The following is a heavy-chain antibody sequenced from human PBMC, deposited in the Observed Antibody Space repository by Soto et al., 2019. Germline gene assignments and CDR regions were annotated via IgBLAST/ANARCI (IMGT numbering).Heavy chain of an antibody. CDR1: GYTFTGYY. V-gene: IGHV1-2*04. CDR2: INPNSGGT. Sequence: ASVKVSCKASGYTFTGYYMHWVRQAPGQGLEWMGWINPNSGGTNYAQKFQGWVTMTRDTSISTAYMELSRLRSDDTAVYYCARGGGAFEVPYCGGDCYDAFDIWGQGTMVTVSS. CDR3: ARGGGAFEVPYCGGDCYDAFDI. J-gene: IGHJ3*02. D-gene: IGHD2-21*02.